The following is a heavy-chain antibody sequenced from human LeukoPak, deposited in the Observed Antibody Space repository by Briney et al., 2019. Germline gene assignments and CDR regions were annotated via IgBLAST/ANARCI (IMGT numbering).Heavy chain of an antibody. V-gene: IGHV3-23*01. CDR1: GFTFSSYA. J-gene: IGHJ4*02. D-gene: IGHD6-13*01. Sequence: QTGGSLRLSCAASGFTFSSYAMSWVRQAPGKGLEWASAISGSGGSTYYADSVKGRFTIPRDNSKNTLYLQMNSLRAEDTAVYYCAIGGSWYYFDYWGQGTLVTVSS. CDR2: ISGSGGST. CDR3: AIGGSWYYFDY.